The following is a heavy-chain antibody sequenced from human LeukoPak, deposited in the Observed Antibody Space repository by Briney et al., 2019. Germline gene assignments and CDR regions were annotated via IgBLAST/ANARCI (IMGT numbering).Heavy chain of an antibody. CDR1: GYTFTSYY. Sequence: ASVKVSCKASGYTFTSYYMHWVRQAPGQGLEWMGWINPNSGGTNYAQKFQGWVTMTRDTSISTAYMELGSLRSDDTAVYYCARDPELATFDYWGQGTLVTVSS. J-gene: IGHJ4*02. CDR3: ARDPELATFDY. V-gene: IGHV1-2*04. D-gene: IGHD1-7*01. CDR2: INPNSGGT.